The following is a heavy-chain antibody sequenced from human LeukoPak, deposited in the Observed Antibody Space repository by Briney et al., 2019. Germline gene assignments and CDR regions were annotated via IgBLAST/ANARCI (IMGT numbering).Heavy chain of an antibody. J-gene: IGHJ4*02. CDR3: ARVLGGARSSGYSILHFDY. D-gene: IGHD3-22*01. V-gene: IGHV4-31*03. CDR2: IYYSGSA. Sequence: SQTLSLTCTVSGGSISSGGYYWSWIRQHPGKGLEWIGYIYYSGSAYYNPSLKSRVTISVDTSKNQFSLKLSSVTAADTAVYYCARVLGGARSSGYSILHFDYWGQGTLVTVSS. CDR1: GGSISSGGYY.